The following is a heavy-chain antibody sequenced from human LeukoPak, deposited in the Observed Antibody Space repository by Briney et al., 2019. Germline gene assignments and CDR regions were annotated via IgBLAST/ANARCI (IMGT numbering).Heavy chain of an antibody. V-gene: IGHV3-30*02. Sequence: GGSLRLSCAASGFTFSSYAMSWVRQAPGKGLEWVAFIRYDGSNKYYADSVKGRFTISRDNSKNTLYLQMNSLRAEDTAVYYCAKSYGKQQLPYFDYWGQGTLVTVSS. CDR2: IRYDGSNK. CDR1: GFTFSSYA. D-gene: IGHD6-13*01. J-gene: IGHJ4*02. CDR3: AKSYGKQQLPYFDY.